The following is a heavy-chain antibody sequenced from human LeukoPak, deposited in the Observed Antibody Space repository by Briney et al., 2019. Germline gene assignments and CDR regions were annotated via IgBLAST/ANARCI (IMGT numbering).Heavy chain of an antibody. J-gene: IGHJ4*02. CDR1: GFTFSSYG. CDR2: IWYDGSNK. Sequence: GGSLRLSCAASGFTFSSYGMHWVRQAPGKGLEWVAVIWYDGSNKYYADSVKGRFTISRDNSKNTLYLQMNSLRAEDTAVYYCAEAGMTTVTLDYWGQGTLVTVSS. CDR3: AEAGMTTVTLDY. D-gene: IGHD4-11*01. V-gene: IGHV3-33*06.